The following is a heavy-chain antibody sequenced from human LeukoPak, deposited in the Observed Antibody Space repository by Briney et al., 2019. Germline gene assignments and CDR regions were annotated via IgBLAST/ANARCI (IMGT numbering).Heavy chain of an antibody. J-gene: IGHJ4*02. D-gene: IGHD2-2*01. CDR3: ARDGLPAAADC. V-gene: IGHV3-74*01. CDR1: GFTFSRTW. CDR2: INGDGTST. Sequence: GGSLRLSCTVSGFTFSRTWMRWVRQAPGKGLVWVSHINGDGTSTNYADSVKGRFTISRDNAKNTLFLQMNSLRVEDTAVYYCARDGLPAAADCWGQGTLVTVSS.